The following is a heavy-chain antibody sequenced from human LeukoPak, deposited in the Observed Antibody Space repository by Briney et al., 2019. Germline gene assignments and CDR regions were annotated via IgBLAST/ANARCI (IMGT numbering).Heavy chain of an antibody. Sequence: ASVKVSCKASGYTFTSYGISWVRQAPGQGLEWMGWISAYNGNTNYAQELQGRVTMTTDTSTSTAYMELRSLRSDDTAVYYCAGPSSSWSEYFQHWGQGTLVTVSS. CDR3: AGPSSSWSEYFQH. V-gene: IGHV1-18*01. CDR1: GYTFTSYG. J-gene: IGHJ1*01. CDR2: ISAYNGNT. D-gene: IGHD6-13*01.